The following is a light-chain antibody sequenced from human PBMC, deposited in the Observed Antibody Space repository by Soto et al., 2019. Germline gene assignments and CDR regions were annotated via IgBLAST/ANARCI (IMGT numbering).Light chain of an antibody. CDR1: SSYVGSYNV. V-gene: IGLV2-14*03. J-gene: IGLJ1*01. CDR2: DVS. Sequence: QSVLTQPASVSGSPGQSITIPCSGTSSYVGSYNVVSWYQQHPGKAPKLVIYDVSNRPSGVSPRFSGAKSGNTASLTIAGLQAEDEADYYCSSYTRRSTYVFGTGTKATVL. CDR3: SSYTRRSTYV.